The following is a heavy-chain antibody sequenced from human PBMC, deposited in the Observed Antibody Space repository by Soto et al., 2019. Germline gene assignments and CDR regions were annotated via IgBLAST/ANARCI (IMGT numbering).Heavy chain of an antibody. CDR2: IYYSGST. Sequence: PSETLSLTCTVSGGSSSSGGYYWSWIRQHPGKGLEWIGYIYYSGSTYYNPSLKSRVTISVDTSKNQFSLKLSSVTAADTAVYYCARGDIRDYDFWSGYYKKGISIYFDYWGQGTLVTVSS. D-gene: IGHD3-3*01. J-gene: IGHJ4*02. CDR3: ARGDIRDYDFWSGYYKKGISIYFDY. V-gene: IGHV4-31*03. CDR1: GGSSSSGGYY.